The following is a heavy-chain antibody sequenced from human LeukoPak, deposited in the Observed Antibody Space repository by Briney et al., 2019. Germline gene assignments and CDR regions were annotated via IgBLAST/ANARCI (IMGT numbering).Heavy chain of an antibody. V-gene: IGHV1-2*06. CDR3: ARSSSGWSLYYFDY. J-gene: IGHJ4*02. Sequence: ASVKVSCKASGYTFTGYYMHWVRQAPGQGLEWMGRINPNSGGTNYAQKFQGRVTMTRDTSISTAYMELSRLGSDNTAVYYCARSSSGWSLYYFDYWGQGTLVTVSS. CDR1: GYTFTGYY. CDR2: INPNSGGT. D-gene: IGHD6-19*01.